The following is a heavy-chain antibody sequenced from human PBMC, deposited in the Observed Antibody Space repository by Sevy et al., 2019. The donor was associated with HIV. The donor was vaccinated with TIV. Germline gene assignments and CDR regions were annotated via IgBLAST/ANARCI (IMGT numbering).Heavy chain of an antibody. CDR1: GFSFSTSP. D-gene: IGHD3-10*01. V-gene: IGHV3-30-3*01. CDR2: LSYDGSDE. J-gene: IGHJ4*02. CDR3: AQDDLGSIDY. Sequence: GGSLRLSCAASGFSFSTSPMHWVRQAPGKGLECVSILSYDGSDENYADSVKGRFTSCRDNSKNKLYLQMNSLRTEDTAVYYCAQDDLGSIDYWGQGTLVTVSS.